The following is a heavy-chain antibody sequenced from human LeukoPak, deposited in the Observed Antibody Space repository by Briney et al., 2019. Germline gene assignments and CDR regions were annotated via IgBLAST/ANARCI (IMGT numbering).Heavy chain of an antibody. CDR3: ASHTIFGVALVSAPFDY. D-gene: IGHD3-3*01. V-gene: IGHV3-7*01. Sequence: PGGSLRLSCAASGFTFSSYWMSWVRQAPGKGLEWVANIKQDGGEKYYVDSVKGRFTISRDNAKNSLYLQMNSLRAEDTAVYYCASHTIFGVALVSAPFDYWGQGTLVTVSS. CDR1: GFTFSSYW. J-gene: IGHJ4*02. CDR2: IKQDGGEK.